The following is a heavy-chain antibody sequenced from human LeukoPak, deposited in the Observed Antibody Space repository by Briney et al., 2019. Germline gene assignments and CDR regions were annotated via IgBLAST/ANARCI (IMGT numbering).Heavy chain of an antibody. CDR1: GFTFSSYA. D-gene: IGHD3-22*01. J-gene: IGHJ3*02. CDR3: AREGSSFLYYYDSSGSDAFDI. Sequence: PGGSLRLSCAASGFTFSSYAMHWVRQAPGKGLEWVAVISYDGSNKYYADSVKVRFTISRDNSKNTLYLQMNSLRAEDTAVYYCAREGSSFLYYYDSSGSDAFDIWGQGTMVTVSS. CDR2: ISYDGSNK. V-gene: IGHV3-30-3*01.